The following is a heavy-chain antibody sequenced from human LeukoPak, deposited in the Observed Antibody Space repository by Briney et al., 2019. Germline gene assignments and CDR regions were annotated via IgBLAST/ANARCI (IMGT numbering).Heavy chain of an antibody. D-gene: IGHD2-21*02. CDR1: GYTFTSYD. J-gene: IGHJ4*02. CDR3: ASVLYCGADCYSGRCFFDY. Sequence: ASVKVSCKASGYTFTSYDMRWVRQAPGQGLEWMGIINPSGDSTSYAQKFQGRVTMTRDTSTSTVYMELSSLRSEDTAVYYCASVLYCGADCYSGRCFFDYWGQGTLVTVSS. CDR2: INPSGDST. V-gene: IGHV1-46*01.